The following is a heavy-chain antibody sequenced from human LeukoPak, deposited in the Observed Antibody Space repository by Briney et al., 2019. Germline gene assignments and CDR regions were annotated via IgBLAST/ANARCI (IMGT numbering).Heavy chain of an antibody. CDR3: ARDSGSSSWEFDF. V-gene: IGHV1-2*02. D-gene: IGHD6-13*01. CDR2: INPNSGGT. J-gene: IGHJ4*02. Sequence: ASVKVSCKASGYTFTAYYSHWVRQAPGQGLEWMGWINPNSGGTTYAQQFQGRITMTRDTSISTAYMDLTRLTSDDTAVYYCARDSGSSSWEFDFWGQGTLVTVSS. CDR1: GYTFTAYY.